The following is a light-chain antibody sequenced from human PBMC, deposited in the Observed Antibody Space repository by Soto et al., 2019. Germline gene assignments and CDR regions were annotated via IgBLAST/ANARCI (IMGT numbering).Light chain of an antibody. J-gene: IGLJ2*01. CDR3: QTWDTGISVV. Sequence: QSVLTQSPSASASLGASVKLTCTLSSGHSNYAIAWHQQQPEKGPRYLMKLNNDGSHSKGDGIPDRFSGSSSGAERHLTISSLQSEDESDYYCQTWDTGISVVFGGGTKLTVL. CDR1: SGHSNYA. CDR2: LNNDGSH. V-gene: IGLV4-69*01.